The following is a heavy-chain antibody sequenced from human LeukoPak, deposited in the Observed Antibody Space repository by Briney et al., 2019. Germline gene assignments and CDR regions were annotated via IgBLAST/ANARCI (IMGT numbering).Heavy chain of an antibody. CDR3: ARHGADDISARVLPFDF. CDR2: INHNEFT. D-gene: IGHD3-9*01. J-gene: IGHJ4*02. CDR1: GGSFTTYY. V-gene: IGHV4-34*01. Sequence: PSETLSLTCAVYGGSFTTYYWSWIRQPPGKGLEWIGEINHNEFTNYNPSLKNRVTITIDTSKKQFSLRLTSVTVADSGVYFCARHGADDISARVLPFDFWGQGTLVTVSS.